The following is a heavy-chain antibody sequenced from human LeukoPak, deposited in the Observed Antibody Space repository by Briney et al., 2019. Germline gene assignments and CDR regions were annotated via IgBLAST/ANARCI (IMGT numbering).Heavy chain of an antibody. V-gene: IGHV3-7*01. CDR3: ARDSYRSLDY. J-gene: IGHJ4*02. D-gene: IGHD4-11*01. CDR2: INQDGRGI. Sequence: GGSLKLSCAASGFTFSNVWMSWVRQAPGKGLEWVANINQDGRGIYYVDSVKGRFSISRDNTNNLLYLQMNSLRAEDTAMYFCARDSYRSLDYWGQGTLVTVSS. CDR1: GFTFSNVW.